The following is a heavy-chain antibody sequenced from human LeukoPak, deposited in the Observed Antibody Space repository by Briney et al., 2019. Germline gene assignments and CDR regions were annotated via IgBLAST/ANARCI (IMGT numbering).Heavy chain of an antibody. V-gene: IGHV3-30-3*01. D-gene: IGHD1-26*01. CDR2: ISYDGSNK. CDR1: GFTFSSYA. Sequence: GGSLRLSCAASGFTFSSYAMHWVRQAPGKGLEWVAVISYDGSNKYYADSVKGRFTISRDNSKNTLHLQMNSLRAEDTAVYYCPTLAPGIRIFFDYWGQGTLVTVSS. CDR3: PTLAPGIRIFFDY. J-gene: IGHJ4*02.